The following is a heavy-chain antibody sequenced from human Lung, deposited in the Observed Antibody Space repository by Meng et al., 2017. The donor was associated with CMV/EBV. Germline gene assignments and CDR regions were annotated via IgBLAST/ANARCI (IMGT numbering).Heavy chain of an antibody. J-gene: IGHJ5*02. CDR1: GYTFAGYY. Sequence: GYTFAGYYLHWVRQAPGQGLEWMGRINSNSDDTNYAQNFQDRLTMTRDTSISTVYMELTRLTSDDTAVYYCARGGVLLPAGKSWFDHWGLGTLVTVSS. V-gene: IGHV1-2*06. CDR2: INSNSDDT. D-gene: IGHD2-2*01. CDR3: ARGGVLLPAGKSWFDH.